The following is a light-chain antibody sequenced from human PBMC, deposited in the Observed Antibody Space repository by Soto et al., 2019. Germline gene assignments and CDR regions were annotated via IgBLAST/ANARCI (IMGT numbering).Light chain of an antibody. CDR1: QSISSY. CDR3: QQSYSTPMYT. CDR2: AAS. J-gene: IGKJ2*01. Sequence: DIQMTQSPSSLSASVGDRVTITCRASQSISSYLNWYQQKPGKAPKLLIYAASSLQSGVPSRFSGSGSGTXXXXXXXXXXXXXFATYYCQQSYSTPMYTFGQGTKLEIK. V-gene: IGKV1-39*01.